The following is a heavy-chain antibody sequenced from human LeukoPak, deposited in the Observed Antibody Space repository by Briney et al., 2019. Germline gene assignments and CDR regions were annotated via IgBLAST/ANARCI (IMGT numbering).Heavy chain of an antibody. CDR1: GYTFTSYD. J-gene: IGHJ3*02. V-gene: IGHV1-8*01. CDR2: MNPNSGNT. D-gene: IGHD3-22*01. CDR3: ARPYDSSGYYYSDAFDI. Sequence: ASVKVSCKASGYTFTSYDINWVRQATGQGLEWMGWMNPNSGNTGYAQKFQGRVTMTRNTSISTAYMELSSLRSEDTGVYYCARPYDSSGYYYSDAFDIWGQGTMVTVSS.